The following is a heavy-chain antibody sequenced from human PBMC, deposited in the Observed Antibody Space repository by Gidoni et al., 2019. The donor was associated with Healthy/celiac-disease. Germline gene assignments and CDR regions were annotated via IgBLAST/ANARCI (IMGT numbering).Heavy chain of an antibody. V-gene: IGHV3-7*01. CDR1: GFTFSSYW. CDR2: IKQDGSEK. J-gene: IGHJ5*02. D-gene: IGHD2-2*02. CDR3: RSTSCYTENWFDP. Sequence: EVQLVESGGGLVQPGGSLRLSCAASGFTFSSYWMSWVRQAPGKGLEWVANIKQDGSEKYYVDSVKGRFTISRDNAKNSLYLQMNSLRAEDTAVYYGRSTSCYTENWFDPWGQGTLVTVSS.